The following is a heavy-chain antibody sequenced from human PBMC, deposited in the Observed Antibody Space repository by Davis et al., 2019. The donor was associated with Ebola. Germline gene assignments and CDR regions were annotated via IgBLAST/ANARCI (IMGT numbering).Heavy chain of an antibody. CDR3: ARDHGVTGTGAFDP. CDR2: MNPNNGNT. Sequence: ASVKVSCKTSGYTFRNYDIKWVRQATGQGLEWMGWMNPNNGNTGNAQKFQGRVTMTSNTAISTAYMELSGLTSEDTAVYYGARDHGVTGTGAFDPWGQGTLVTVST. CDR1: GYTFRNYD. J-gene: IGHJ5*02. D-gene: IGHD2-21*02. V-gene: IGHV1-8*01.